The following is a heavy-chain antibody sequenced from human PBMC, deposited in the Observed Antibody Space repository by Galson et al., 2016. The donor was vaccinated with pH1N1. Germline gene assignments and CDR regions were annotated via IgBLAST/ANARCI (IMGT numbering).Heavy chain of an antibody. CDR1: GYTFSNYG. V-gene: IGHV1-18*01. J-gene: IGHJ3*02. CDR3: GREIGVVINIRDHDVFDI. CDR2: ISGYNGNT. D-gene: IGHD2/OR15-2a*01. Sequence: SVKVSCKASGYTFSNYGISWVRQAPGQGLEWMGWISGYNGNTNYAQKFQGRVTVTTDTSTSTAFMEMRSLRADDTAVYYCGREIGVVINIRDHDVFDIWGPGTMVIVSS.